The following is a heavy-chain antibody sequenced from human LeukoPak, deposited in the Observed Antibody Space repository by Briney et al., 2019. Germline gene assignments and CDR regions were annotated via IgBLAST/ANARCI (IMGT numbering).Heavy chain of an antibody. CDR1: GFTFEDYG. CDR3: ARVGDSTVTYFFDY. Sequence: PGGSLRLSCAASGFTFEDYGMSWVRQAPGKGLEWGSGINGNGGRTGYADSVKGRFTISRDNAKNSLYLQMNSLGAEDTALYYCARVGDSTVTYFFDYWGQGTLVTVSS. D-gene: IGHD2-21*02. V-gene: IGHV3-20*04. J-gene: IGHJ4*02. CDR2: INGNGGRT.